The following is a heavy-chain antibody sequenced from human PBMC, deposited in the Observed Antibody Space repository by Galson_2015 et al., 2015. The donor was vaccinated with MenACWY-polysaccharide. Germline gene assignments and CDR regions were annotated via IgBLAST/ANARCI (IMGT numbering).Heavy chain of an antibody. D-gene: IGHD5-12*01. CDR3: ARLGYSGSSSPPFFDF. CDR1: GGSISTPNYY. J-gene: IGHJ4*02. V-gene: IGHV4-39*01. Sequence: ATLSLPCPVSGGSISTPNYYWGWIRPAPGKGLEWIGNISSSGNNDYSPTLTSRVTIYVAKSKIQFSLQLRSVTAADTAVYSCARLGYSGSSSPPFFDFWGQGTLAAVSS. CDR2: ISSSGNN.